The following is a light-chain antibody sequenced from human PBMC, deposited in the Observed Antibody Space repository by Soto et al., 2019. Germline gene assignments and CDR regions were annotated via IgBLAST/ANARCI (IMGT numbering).Light chain of an antibody. Sequence: DLQMTQSPSSLSASVGDRVTITCQASQDISNYLNWYQQKPGKAPKLLIYDASNLETGVPSRFSGSGSATDFTFTISSLQPEDTATYYCQQYDNLPTFGGGTKVEIK. J-gene: IGKJ4*01. CDR3: QQYDNLPT. CDR1: QDISNY. V-gene: IGKV1-33*01. CDR2: DAS.